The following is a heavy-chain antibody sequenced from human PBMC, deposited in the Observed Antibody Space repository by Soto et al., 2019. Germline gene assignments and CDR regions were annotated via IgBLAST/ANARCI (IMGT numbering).Heavy chain of an antibody. CDR3: ARDQAGLRYFDWLLNAPSFDY. CDR2: ISAYNGNT. CDR1: GYTFTSYG. Sequence: GASVKVSCKASGYTFTSYGISWVRQAPGQGLEWMGWISAYNGNTNYAQKLQGRVTMTTDTSTSTAYMELRSLRSDDTAVYYCARDQAGLRYFDWLLNAPSFDYWGQGTLVTVSS. J-gene: IGHJ4*02. D-gene: IGHD3-9*01. V-gene: IGHV1-18*01.